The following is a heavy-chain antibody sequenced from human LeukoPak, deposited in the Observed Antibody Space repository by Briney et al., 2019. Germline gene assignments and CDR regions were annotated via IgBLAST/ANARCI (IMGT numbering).Heavy chain of an antibody. CDR3: ARDIPFDP. J-gene: IGHJ5*02. V-gene: IGHV3-53*01. D-gene: IGHD2-21*01. CDR2: IYSGGST. Sequence: PGGSLRLSCAASGFTFSDYYMSWIRQAPGKGLEWVSVIYSGGSTYYADSVKGRFTISRDNSKNTLYLQMNSLRAEDTAVYYCARDIPFDPWGQGTLVTVSS. CDR1: GFTFSDYY.